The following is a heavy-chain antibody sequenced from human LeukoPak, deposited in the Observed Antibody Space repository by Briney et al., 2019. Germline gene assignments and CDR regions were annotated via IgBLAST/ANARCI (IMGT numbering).Heavy chain of an antibody. V-gene: IGHV3-23*01. CDR1: GFTFSSYG. Sequence: GGSLRLSCAASGFTFSSYGLSWVRQAPGKGLEWVSSFSGSGSRTYYADSVKGRFTVSRDNSKNTLYLQMSRLRAEATAVYYCAKTNAPYSSSWDNSPGAFDIWGQGTMVTVSS. CDR2: FSGSGSRT. J-gene: IGHJ3*02. CDR3: AKTNAPYSSSWDNSPGAFDI. D-gene: IGHD6-13*01.